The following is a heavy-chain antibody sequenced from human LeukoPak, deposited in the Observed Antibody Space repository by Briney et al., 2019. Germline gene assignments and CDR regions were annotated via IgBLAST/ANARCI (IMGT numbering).Heavy chain of an antibody. CDR2: IYHSGST. D-gene: IGHD4-17*01. CDR1: GDSISSGYY. V-gene: IGHV4-38-2*02. CDR3: ARDWVMTTVTFDY. Sequence: SETLSLTCTVSGDSISSGYYWGWIRQPPGKGLEWIGSIYHSGSTYYNPSLKSRVTISVDTSKNQFSLKLSSVTAADTAVYYCARDWVMTTVTFDYWGQGTLVTVSS. J-gene: IGHJ4*02.